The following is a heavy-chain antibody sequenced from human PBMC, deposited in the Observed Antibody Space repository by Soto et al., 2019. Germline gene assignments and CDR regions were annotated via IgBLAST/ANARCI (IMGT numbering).Heavy chain of an antibody. CDR1: GGSISSGGSY. J-gene: IGHJ4*02. V-gene: IGHV4-31*03. CDR3: ARDSTLTSLIGVDY. D-gene: IGHD4-17*01. Sequence: QVQLQESGPGLVMPSQTLCLTCTVSGGSISSGGSYWSWIRQHPGRGLEWLGYIHNSGSTYYNPSLKSRLTISVDTSKNQFSLRLHSVTAADTAVYYCARDSTLTSLIGVDYWGQGALVTVAS. CDR2: IHNSGST.